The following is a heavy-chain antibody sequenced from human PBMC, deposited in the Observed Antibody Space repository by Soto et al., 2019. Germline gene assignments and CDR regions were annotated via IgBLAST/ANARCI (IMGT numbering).Heavy chain of an antibody. CDR2: IYYSGST. Sequence: SETLSLTCTVSGGSISSYYWSWIRQPPGKGLEWIGYIYYSGSTNYNPSLKSRVTISVDTSKNQFSLKLSSVTAADTAVYYCARDTPRYCSGGSCYSGGAFGIWGQGTMVTVSS. J-gene: IGHJ3*02. CDR3: ARDTPRYCSGGSCYSGGAFGI. V-gene: IGHV4-59*01. CDR1: GGSISSYY. D-gene: IGHD2-15*01.